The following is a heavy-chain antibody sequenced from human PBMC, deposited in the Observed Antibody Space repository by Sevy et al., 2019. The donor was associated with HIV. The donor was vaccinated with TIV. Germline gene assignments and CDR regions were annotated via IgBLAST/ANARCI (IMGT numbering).Heavy chain of an antibody. CDR2: IGTSSSTI. CDR1: GFTFNSYA. J-gene: IGHJ4*02. V-gene: IGHV3-48*02. Sequence: GGSLRLSCAASGFTFNSYAMSWVRQAPGKGLECISYIGTSSSTIYHADSVKGRFTISRDNAKNSLFLQMNSLRDEDTAVYYCARVLTGLRPFDYWGQGILVTVSS. D-gene: IGHD3-9*01. CDR3: ARVLTGLRPFDY.